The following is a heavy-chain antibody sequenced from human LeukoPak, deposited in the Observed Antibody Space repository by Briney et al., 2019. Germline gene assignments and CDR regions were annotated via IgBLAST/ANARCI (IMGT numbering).Heavy chain of an antibody. J-gene: IGHJ5*02. Sequence: PSETLSLTCSVSGGSISSSSHYWGWVRQPPGKGLEWIGSFYYSGSTSYNPSLKSRVTILVDTSKNQFSLKLCSVTAADTAVYYCARRGYSGYDWGPENWFDPWGQGTLVTVSS. CDR2: FYYSGST. V-gene: IGHV4-39*01. D-gene: IGHD5-12*01. CDR3: ARRGYSGYDWGPENWFDP. CDR1: GGSISSSSHY.